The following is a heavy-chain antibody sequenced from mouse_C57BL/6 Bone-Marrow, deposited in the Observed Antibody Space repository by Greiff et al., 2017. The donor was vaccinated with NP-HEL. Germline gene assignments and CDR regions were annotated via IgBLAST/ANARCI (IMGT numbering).Heavy chain of an antibody. CDR2: ISSGSSTI. CDR3: ARRYYGLDY. Sequence: EVQLQESGGGLVKPGGSLKLSCAASGFTFSDYGMHWVRQAPEKGLEWVAYISSGSSTIYYADTVKGRFTISRDNAKNTLFLQMTSLRSEDTAMYYCARRYYGLDYWGQGTTLTGSS. J-gene: IGHJ2*01. V-gene: IGHV5-17*01. CDR1: GFTFSDYG. D-gene: IGHD1-1*01.